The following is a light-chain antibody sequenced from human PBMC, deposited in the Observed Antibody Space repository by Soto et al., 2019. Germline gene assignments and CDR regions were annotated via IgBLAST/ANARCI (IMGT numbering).Light chain of an antibody. CDR3: QERTNWPPSWT. J-gene: IGKJ1*01. V-gene: IGKV3-11*01. CDR2: DAS. Sequence: EIVLTQSPATLSLSPGERATLSCRASQSVSSHLAWYQQKPGQAPRLLIYDASNRATGTPDRFSGSGSGTDFTLTISSLEPEDFAVYYCQERTNWPPSWTFGLGTKVDIK. CDR1: QSVSSH.